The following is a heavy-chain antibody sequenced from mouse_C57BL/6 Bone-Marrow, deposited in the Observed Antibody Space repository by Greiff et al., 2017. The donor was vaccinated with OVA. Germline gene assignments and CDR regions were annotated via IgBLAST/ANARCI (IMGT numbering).Heavy chain of an antibody. Sequence: EVKLMESGGDLVKPGGSLKLSCAASGFTFSSYGMSWVRQTPDKRLEWVATISSGGSYTYYPDSVKGRFTISRDNAKNTLYLQMSSLKSEDTAMYYCARDGGSSYDYWGQGTTLTVSS. J-gene: IGHJ2*01. CDR3: ARDGGSSYDY. CDR2: ISSGGSYT. CDR1: GFTFSSYG. D-gene: IGHD1-1*01. V-gene: IGHV5-6*01.